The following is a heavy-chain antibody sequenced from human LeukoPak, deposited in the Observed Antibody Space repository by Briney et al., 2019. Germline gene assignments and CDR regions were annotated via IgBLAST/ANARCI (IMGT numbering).Heavy chain of an antibody. CDR3: ARRGGMTTFGGVIVPYYFDY. CDR2: IYYSGST. J-gene: IGHJ4*02. Sequence: ASETLSLTCTVSGGSISSSSYYWGWIPQPPGKGLEWIGSIYYSGSTYYNASLKIRLTISVDTSKNQFSLKLSSATVADRAVYYWARRGGMTTFGGVIVPYYFDYWGQGTLVTVSS. D-gene: IGHD3-16*02. CDR1: GGSISSSSYY. V-gene: IGHV4-39*01.